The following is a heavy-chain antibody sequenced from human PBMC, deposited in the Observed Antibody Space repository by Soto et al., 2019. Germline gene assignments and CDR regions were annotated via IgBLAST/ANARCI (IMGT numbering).Heavy chain of an antibody. Sequence: ASVKVSCKVSGYTLTELSMHWVRQAPGKGLEWMGGFDPEDGETIYAQKFQGRVTMTEDTSTDTAYMELSSLRSEDTAVYYCATDLAPRIGYCSGGSCQNFWGQGTMVTVS. CDR2: FDPEDGET. CDR1: GYTLTELS. D-gene: IGHD2-15*01. CDR3: ATDLAPRIGYCSGGSCQNF. V-gene: IGHV1-24*01. J-gene: IGHJ3*01.